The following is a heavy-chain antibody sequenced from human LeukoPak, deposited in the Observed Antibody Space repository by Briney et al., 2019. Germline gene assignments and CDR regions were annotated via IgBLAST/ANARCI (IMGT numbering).Heavy chain of an antibody. CDR2: IRSKATSYAT. V-gene: IGHV3-73*01. J-gene: IGHJ4*02. CDR1: GFAFSASA. CDR3: TYSYNYYFDS. D-gene: IGHD5-18*01. Sequence: PGGSLGLSCAASGFAFSASALFWVRQASGKGLEWVGRIRSKATSYATAYAASVQGRFTISRDDSKKTAYLHMNSLITEDTAVYYRTYSYNYYFDSWGQGTLVTVSS.